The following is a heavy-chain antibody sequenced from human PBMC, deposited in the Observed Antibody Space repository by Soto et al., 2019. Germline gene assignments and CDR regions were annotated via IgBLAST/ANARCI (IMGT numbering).Heavy chain of an antibody. J-gene: IGHJ4*02. CDR1: GFTFSNYW. Sequence: GGSLRLSCAASGFTFSNYWMSWVRQAPGKGLEWVAKINQGGSEKWSADSVKGRFTISRDNAKNSLYLQLNSLGAEDTAVYYCAKDDGDYSFDYWGQGTLVTVSS. CDR2: INQGGSEK. D-gene: IGHD4-17*01. V-gene: IGHV3-7*03. CDR3: AKDDGDYSFDY.